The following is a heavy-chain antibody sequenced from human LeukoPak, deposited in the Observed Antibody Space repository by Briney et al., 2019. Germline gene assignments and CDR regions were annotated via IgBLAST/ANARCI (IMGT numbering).Heavy chain of an antibody. D-gene: IGHD3-22*01. Sequence: PGGSLRLSCAASGFTVSSNYMSWVRQAPGKGLEWVSVIYSGGSTYYADSVKGRFTISRDNSKNTLYLQMNSLRAEDTAVYYCAKERRGMGYYDSSGYPTWGQGTLVTVSS. J-gene: IGHJ4*02. CDR1: GFTVSSNY. CDR3: AKERRGMGYYDSSGYPT. V-gene: IGHV3-53*01. CDR2: IYSGGST.